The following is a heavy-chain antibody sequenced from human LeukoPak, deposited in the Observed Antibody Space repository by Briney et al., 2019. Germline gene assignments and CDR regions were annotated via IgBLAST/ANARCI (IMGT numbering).Heavy chain of an antibody. D-gene: IGHD2-2*01. CDR2: INPSGGST. J-gene: IGHJ5*02. CDR1: GYTFTSYY. V-gene: IGHV1-46*01. Sequence: ASVKVSCKASGYTFTSYYMHWVRQAPGQGLEWMGLINPSGGSTSYAQKFQGRVTMTGDTSTSTVYMELSSLRSEDTAVYYCARGCSSTSCRYNWFDPWGQGTLVTVSS. CDR3: ARGCSSTSCRYNWFDP.